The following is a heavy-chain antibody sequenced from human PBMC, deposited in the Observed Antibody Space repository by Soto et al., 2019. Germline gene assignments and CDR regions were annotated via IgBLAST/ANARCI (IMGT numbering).Heavy chain of an antibody. CDR3: AREFVHGSSYYGMDV. Sequence: GGSLRLSCAASGFTFSSYGMHWVRQAPGKGLEWVAVIWYDGSNKYYADSVKGRFTISRDNSKNTLYLQMNSLRAEDTAVYYCAREFVHGSSYYGMDVWGQGTTVTVSS. J-gene: IGHJ6*02. D-gene: IGHD6-6*01. V-gene: IGHV3-33*01. CDR2: IWYDGSNK. CDR1: GFTFSSYG.